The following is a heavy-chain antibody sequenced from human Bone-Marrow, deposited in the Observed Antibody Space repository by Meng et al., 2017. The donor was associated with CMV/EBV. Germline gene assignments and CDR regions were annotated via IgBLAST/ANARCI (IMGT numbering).Heavy chain of an antibody. J-gene: IGHJ4*02. CDR3: ARFKSAFDY. D-gene: IGHD6-25*01. CDR2: ISSSSSYI. Sequence: GESLKISCAASGFTFSSYSMNWVRQAPGKGLEWVSSISSSSSYIYYADSVKGRFTISRDNAKNSLYLQMNSPRAEDTAVYYCARFKSAFDYWGQGTLVTVSS. CDR1: GFTFSSYS. V-gene: IGHV3-21*01.